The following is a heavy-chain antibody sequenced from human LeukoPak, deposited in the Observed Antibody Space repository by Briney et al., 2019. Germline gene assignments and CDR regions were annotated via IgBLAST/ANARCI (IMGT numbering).Heavy chain of an antibody. J-gene: IGHJ4*01. CDR2: MNPNSGNT. CDR1: GYTFTSYE. D-gene: IGHD2-15*01. V-gene: IGHV1-8*01. CDR3: ARAYCSGGSCYSGY. Sequence: ASVKVSCKASGYTFTSYEINWVRQATGQGLEWMGWMNPNSGNTGYAQKFQGRVTMTRDTSISTAYMELSILRSEDTAVYYCARAYCSGGSCYSGYWGQGTLVTVSS.